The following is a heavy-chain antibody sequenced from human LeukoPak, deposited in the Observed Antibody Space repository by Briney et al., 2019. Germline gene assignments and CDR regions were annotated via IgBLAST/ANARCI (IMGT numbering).Heavy chain of an antibody. D-gene: IGHD3-10*02. J-gene: IGHJ6*02. Sequence: GGSLRLPCAASGFTFSSYAMHWVRQAPGKGLEWVGVISYDGSNKYYADSVKGRFTIARDNSKNTLYLQMNSLRAEDTAVYYCALFGGMDVWGQGTTVTVSS. V-gene: IGHV3-30*04. CDR2: ISYDGSNK. CDR1: GFTFSSYA. CDR3: ALFGGMDV.